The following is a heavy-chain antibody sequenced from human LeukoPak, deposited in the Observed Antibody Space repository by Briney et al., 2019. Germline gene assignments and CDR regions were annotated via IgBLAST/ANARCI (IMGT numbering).Heavy chain of an antibody. D-gene: IGHD6-6*01. CDR2: INHSGST. CDR3: ARGAGSLFDY. Sequence: SETLSLTCAVYGGSLSGYYWSWIRQPPGKGLEWIGEINHSGSTNYNPSLKSRVTISVDTSKNQFSLKLSSVTAADTAVYYCARGAGSLFDYWGQGTLVTVSS. J-gene: IGHJ4*02. CDR1: GGSLSGYY. V-gene: IGHV4-34*01.